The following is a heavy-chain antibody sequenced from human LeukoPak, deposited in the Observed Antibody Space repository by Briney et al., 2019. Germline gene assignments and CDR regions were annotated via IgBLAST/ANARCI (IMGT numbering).Heavy chain of an antibody. J-gene: IGHJ4*02. Sequence: PSETLSLTCTVSGGSISSSSYYWGWIRQPPGKGLEWIGSIYYSGSTYYNPSLKSRVTISVDTSKNQFSLKLSSVTAADTAVYYCARHDMVRGVLIDYWGQGTLVTVSS. D-gene: IGHD3-10*01. V-gene: IGHV4-39*01. CDR2: IYYSGST. CDR3: ARHDMVRGVLIDY. CDR1: GGSISSSSYY.